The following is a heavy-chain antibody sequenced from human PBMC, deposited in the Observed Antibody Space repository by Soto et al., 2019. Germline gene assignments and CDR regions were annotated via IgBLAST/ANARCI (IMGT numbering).Heavy chain of an antibody. V-gene: IGHV3-30-3*01. J-gene: IGHJ3*02. Sequence: QPGGSLRLSCAASGFTFSSYAMHWVRQAPGKGLEWVAVISYDGSNKYYADSVKGRFTISRDNSKNTLYLQMNSLRAEDTAVYYCAALIGYYDAFDIWGQGTMVTVSS. CDR3: AALIGYYDAFDI. D-gene: IGHD2-2*03. CDR1: GFTFSSYA. CDR2: ISYDGSNK.